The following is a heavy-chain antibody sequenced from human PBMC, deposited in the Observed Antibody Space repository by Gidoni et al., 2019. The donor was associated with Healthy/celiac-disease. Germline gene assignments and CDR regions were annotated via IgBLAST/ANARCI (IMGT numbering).Heavy chain of an antibody. CDR2: IYHSGST. Sequence: QLQLQESGSGLVKPSQTLSLTCAVSGGSISRGGYSWSWLRQPPGKGLEWIGYIYHSGSTYYNPSLKSRVTISVDRSKNQFSLKLSSVTAADTAVYYCARGYGGKVAVRLDYWGQGTLVTVSS. CDR1: GGSISRGGYS. D-gene: IGHD4-17*01. J-gene: IGHJ4*02. CDR3: ARGYGGKVAVRLDY. V-gene: IGHV4-30-2*01.